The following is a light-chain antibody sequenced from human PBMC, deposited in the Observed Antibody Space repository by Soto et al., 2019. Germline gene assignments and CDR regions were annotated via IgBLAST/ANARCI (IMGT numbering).Light chain of an antibody. V-gene: IGLV2-8*01. J-gene: IGLJ1*01. CDR1: SSDVGCYNY. CDR2: EVS. Sequence: QSALTQPPSASGSPGQSVTISCTGTSSDVGCYNYVSWYQQHPGKAPKLMIYEVSKRPSGVPDRFSGSKSGNTASLTVSGLQAEDEADYYCSSYAGSNNLGVFGTGTKLTVL. CDR3: SSYAGSNNLGV.